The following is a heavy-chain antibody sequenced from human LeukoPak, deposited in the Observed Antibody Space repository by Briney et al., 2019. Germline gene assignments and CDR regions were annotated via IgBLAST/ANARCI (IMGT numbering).Heavy chain of an antibody. V-gene: IGHV4-34*01. CDR1: GGSFSGYY. CDR2: INHSGST. D-gene: IGHD6-19*01. J-gene: IGHJ5*02. CDR3: ARRPSFLYSSGWYRSGWFDP. Sequence: TSETLSLTCAVYGGSFSGYYWSWIRQPPGKGLEWIGEINHSGSTNYNPSLKSRVTISVDTSKNQFSLKLSSVTAADTAVYYCARRPSFLYSSGWYRSGWFDPWGQGTLVTVSS.